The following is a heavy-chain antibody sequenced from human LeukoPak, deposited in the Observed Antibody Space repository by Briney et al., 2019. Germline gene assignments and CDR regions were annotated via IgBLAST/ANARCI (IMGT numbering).Heavy chain of an antibody. J-gene: IGHJ3*02. CDR3: ARDTNDYDILTGDAFDI. V-gene: IGHV1-69*06. D-gene: IGHD3-9*01. CDR1: GGIFSSYA. Sequence: SVKVSCKASGGIFSSYAISWVRQAPGQGLEWMGGIIPIFGTANYAQKFQGRVTITADKSTSTAYMELSSLRSEDTAVYYCARDTNDYDILTGDAFDIWGQGTMVTVSS. CDR2: IIPIFGTA.